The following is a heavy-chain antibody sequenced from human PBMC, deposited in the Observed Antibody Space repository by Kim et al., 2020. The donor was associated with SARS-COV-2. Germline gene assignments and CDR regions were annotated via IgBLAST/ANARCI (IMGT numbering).Heavy chain of an antibody. CDR1: GFTFSSYG. CDR3: ARDGRTVTMISPYYYYYGMDV. D-gene: IGHD4-17*01. CDR2: ISYDGSNK. V-gene: IGHV3-33*05. Sequence: GGSLRLSCAASGFTFSSYGMHWVRQAPGKGLEWVAVISYDGSNKYYADSVKGRFTISRDNSKNTLYLQMNSLRAEDTAVYYCARDGRTVTMISPYYYYYGMDVWGQGTTVTVSS. J-gene: IGHJ6*02.